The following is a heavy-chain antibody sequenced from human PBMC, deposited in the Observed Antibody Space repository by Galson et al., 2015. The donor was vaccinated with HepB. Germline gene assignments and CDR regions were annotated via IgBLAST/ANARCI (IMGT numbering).Heavy chain of an antibody. V-gene: IGHV3-13*05. J-gene: IGHJ6*02. CDR2: IGTAGDP. CDR3: ARASTGAIFGVDYGMDV. Sequence: SLRLSCAASGFTFSSYDMHWVRQATGKGLEWVSAIGTAGDPYYPGSVKGRFTISRENAKNSLYLQMNSLRAGDTAVYYCARASTGAIFGVDYGMDVWGQGTTVTVSS. D-gene: IGHD3-3*01. CDR1: GFTFSSYD.